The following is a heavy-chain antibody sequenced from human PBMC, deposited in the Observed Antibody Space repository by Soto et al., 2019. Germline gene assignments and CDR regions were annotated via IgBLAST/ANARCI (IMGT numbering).Heavy chain of an antibody. CDR1: GYSISSGYY. CDR3: ARVPGVVRGVIISYFDY. Sequence: KPSETLSLTCAVSGYSISSGYYWGWIRQPPGKGLEWIGSIYHSGSTYYNPSLKSRVTISVDTSKNQFSLKLSSVTAADTAVYYCARVPGVVRGVIISYFDYWGQGTLVTVSS. CDR2: IYHSGST. V-gene: IGHV4-38-2*01. J-gene: IGHJ4*02. D-gene: IGHD3-10*01.